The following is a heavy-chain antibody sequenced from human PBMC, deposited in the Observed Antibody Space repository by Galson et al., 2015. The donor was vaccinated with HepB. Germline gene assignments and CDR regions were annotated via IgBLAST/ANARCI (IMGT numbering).Heavy chain of an antibody. V-gene: IGHV5-51*01. D-gene: IGHD3-10*02. J-gene: IGHJ3*02. CDR1: GYNFLNYW. Sequence: QSGAEVKKPGESLKISCKGSGYNFLNYWIAWVRQMPGKGLEWMGIIFPADSDTRYSPSFQGQVTISVDKSISTAYLQWSSLKASDTATYYCARHGAGAMFFDIWGQGTMVIVSS. CDR3: ARHGAGAMFFDI. CDR2: IFPADSDT.